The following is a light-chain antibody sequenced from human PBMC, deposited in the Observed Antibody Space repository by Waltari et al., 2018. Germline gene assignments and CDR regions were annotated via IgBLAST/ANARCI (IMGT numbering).Light chain of an antibody. CDR3: ASWDNKLNCPV. J-gene: IGLJ2*01. V-gene: IGLV1-44*01. CDR1: DSNIGKNT. Sequence: QSVLTQPPSASGTPGETVTMSCSGGDSNIGKNTVTWYQQLPGTAPTLLIYGTNQRPSGVPYRFSGSKSGPSASLAINGLPSGDEADYYCASWDNKLNCPVFGGGAKLVVL. CDR2: GTN.